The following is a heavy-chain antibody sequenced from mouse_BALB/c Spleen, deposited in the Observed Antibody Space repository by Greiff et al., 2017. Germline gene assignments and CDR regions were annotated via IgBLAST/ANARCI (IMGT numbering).Heavy chain of an antibody. CDR3: ARDRFDY. CDR1: GFTFSSYA. J-gene: IGHJ2*01. Sequence: EVKLMESGGGLVKPGGSLKLSCAASGFTFSSYAMSWVRQTPEKRLEWVATISDGGSYTYYPDSVKGRFTISRDNAKNNLYLQMSSLKSEDTAMYYCARDRFDYWGQGTTLTVSS. V-gene: IGHV5-6-4*01. CDR2: ISDGGSYT.